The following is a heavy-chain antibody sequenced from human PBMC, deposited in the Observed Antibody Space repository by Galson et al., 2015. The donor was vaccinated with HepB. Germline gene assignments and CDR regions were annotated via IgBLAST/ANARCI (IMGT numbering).Heavy chain of an antibody. J-gene: IGHJ4*02. Sequence: CAISGDSVSSDSAAWNWIRQPPSRGLEWLGRTYHRSRWYYDYAVSVQSRIIINSDTSKSQFSLQLKSVTPEDTAVYYCARDGYLGLLYYFDYWSQGTLVTVSS. CDR3: ARDGYLGLLYYFDY. CDR2: TYHRSRWYY. D-gene: IGHD2/OR15-2a*01. CDR1: GDSVSSDSAA. V-gene: IGHV6-1*01.